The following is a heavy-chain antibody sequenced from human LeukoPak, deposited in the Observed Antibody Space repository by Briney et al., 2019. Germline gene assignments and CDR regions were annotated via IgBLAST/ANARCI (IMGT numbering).Heavy chain of an antibody. J-gene: IGHJ5*02. CDR2: IYHSGST. Sequence: SQTLSLTCTVSGGSISSGGYYWSWIRQPPGRGLEWIGYIYHSGSTYYNPSLKSRVTISVDRSKNQFSLKLSSVTAADTAEYYCAREGVWWFDPWGQGTLVTVSS. CDR3: AREGVWWFDP. CDR1: GGSISSGGYY. D-gene: IGHD2-21*01. V-gene: IGHV4-30-2*01.